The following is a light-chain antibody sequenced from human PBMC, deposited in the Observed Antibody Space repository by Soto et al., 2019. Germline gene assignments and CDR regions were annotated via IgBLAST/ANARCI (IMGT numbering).Light chain of an antibody. Sequence: QSALTQPASVSGSPGQSLTISCTGTSSDVGGSDYVSWYQQHPGKPPKLIIYDVNNRPSGVSNRFSGSKSGNTASLTISGLQAEDEADYYCTSYTTSRLRVFGGGTKLTVL. CDR2: DVN. V-gene: IGLV2-14*03. CDR3: TSYTTSRLRV. J-gene: IGLJ3*02. CDR1: SSDVGGSDY.